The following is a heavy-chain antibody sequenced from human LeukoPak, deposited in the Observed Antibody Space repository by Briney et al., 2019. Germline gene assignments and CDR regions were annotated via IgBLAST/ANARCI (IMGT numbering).Heavy chain of an antibody. V-gene: IGHV4-4*07. CDR3: ARAISSGWFKNAFDI. J-gene: IGHJ3*02. CDR1: GDSISTYY. CDR2: IYTSGST. Sequence: SETLSLTCTVSGDSISTYYWGWIRQPAGKRLEWIGRIYTSGSTNYNPSLESRVTMPVDTSKNQFSLNLSSVTAADTAVYYCARAISSGWFKNAFDIWGQGTMVTVSS. D-gene: IGHD6-19*01.